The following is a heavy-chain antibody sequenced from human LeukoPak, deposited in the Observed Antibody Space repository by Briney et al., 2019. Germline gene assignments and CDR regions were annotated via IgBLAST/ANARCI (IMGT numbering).Heavy chain of an antibody. CDR1: GGSISSSNW. CDR2: IYHSGST. Sequence: SGTLSLTCAVSGGSISSSNWWSWVRQPPGKGLEWIGEIYHSGSTNYNPSLKSRVTISVDTSKNQFSLKLSSVTAADTAVYYCARLVGVGATFFIHLDAFDIWGQGTMVTVSS. CDR3: ARLVGVGATFFIHLDAFDI. D-gene: IGHD1-26*01. V-gene: IGHV4-4*02. J-gene: IGHJ3*02.